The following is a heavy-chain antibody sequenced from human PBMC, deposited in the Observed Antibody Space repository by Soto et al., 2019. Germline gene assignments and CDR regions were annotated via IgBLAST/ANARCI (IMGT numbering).Heavy chain of an antibody. D-gene: IGHD6-19*01. V-gene: IGHV1-3*01. J-gene: IGHJ5*02. CDR3: ARGGGWYVWFDP. Sequence: ASVKVSCKASGYTFTSYAMHWVRQAPGQRLEWMGWINAGNGNTKYSRKFQGRVTITRDTSASTAYMELSSLRSEDTAVYYCARGGGWYVWFDPWGQGTLVTVAS. CDR2: INAGNGNT. CDR1: GYTFTSYA.